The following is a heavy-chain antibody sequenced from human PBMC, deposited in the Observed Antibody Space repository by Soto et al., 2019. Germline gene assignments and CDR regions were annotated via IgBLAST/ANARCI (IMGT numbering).Heavy chain of an antibody. Sequence: QLQLQESGPGLVKPSETLSLTCTVSGGSISSSSYYWGWIPQPPGKGLEWIGSIYYSGSTYYTPSLKSRVTISVDTSKNQFSLKLSSVTAADTAVYYCARLGAFSSGWVDYWGQGTLVTVSS. D-gene: IGHD6-19*01. J-gene: IGHJ4*02. CDR1: GGSISSSSYY. CDR2: IYYSGST. CDR3: ARLGAFSSGWVDY. V-gene: IGHV4-39*01.